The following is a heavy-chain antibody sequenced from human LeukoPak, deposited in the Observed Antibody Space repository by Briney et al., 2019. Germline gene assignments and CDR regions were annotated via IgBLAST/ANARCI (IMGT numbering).Heavy chain of an antibody. CDR3: SHYDSSAYYAFQP. CDR1: GFTFSGSA. Sequence: GGSLKLSCAASGFTFSGSAMHWVRQASGKGLEWVGRVRSKANNYATAYAASVKGRFTISRDDSKNTAYLQMDSLRTEDTAIYYCSHYDSSAYYAFQPWGQGTLVTVSS. CDR2: VRSKANNYAT. V-gene: IGHV3-73*01. D-gene: IGHD3-22*01. J-gene: IGHJ1*01.